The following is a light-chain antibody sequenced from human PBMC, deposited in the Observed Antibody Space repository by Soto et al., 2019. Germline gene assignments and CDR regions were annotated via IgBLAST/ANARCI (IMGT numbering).Light chain of an antibody. J-gene: IGKJ1*01. CDR2: KAS. Sequence: DIQMTQSPSTLAASVGDRVTITCRASQSINSWLAWYQQKPGRAPKLLIYKASNLESGVPSRFSRSGSGTEFTLTISSLQPYDFATYYCQQYNSYSTFGQGTKVEIK. V-gene: IGKV1-5*03. CDR3: QQYNSYST. CDR1: QSINSW.